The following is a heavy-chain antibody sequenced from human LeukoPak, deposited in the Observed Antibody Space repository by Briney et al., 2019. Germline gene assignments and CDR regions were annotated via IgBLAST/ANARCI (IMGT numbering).Heavy chain of an antibody. CDR1: GYTFTSYG. D-gene: IGHD5-18*01. J-gene: IGHJ4*02. CDR3: ARVVTTGWCNDY. CDR2: ISAYNGNT. V-gene: IGHV1-18*01. Sequence: ASVKVSCKASGYTFTSYGISWVRQDPGQGLEWMGWISAYNGNTNYAQKLQGRVTMTTDTSTSTAYMELRSLRSDDTAVYYCARVVTTGWCNDYWGQGTLVTVSS.